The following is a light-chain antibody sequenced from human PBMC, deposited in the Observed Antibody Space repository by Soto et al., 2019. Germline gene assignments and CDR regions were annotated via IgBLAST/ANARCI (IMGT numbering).Light chain of an antibody. V-gene: IGKV3-15*01. CDR1: QSVSSY. CDR3: QQYNSWPRT. J-gene: IGKJ1*01. Sequence: EIVLTQSPATLSLSPGERATLSCRASQSVSSYLAWYQQKPGQAPRLLIYGASSRATGIPARFSGSGSGTEFTLTITSLQSEDFAVYYCQQYNSWPRTLGQGTKVDIK. CDR2: GAS.